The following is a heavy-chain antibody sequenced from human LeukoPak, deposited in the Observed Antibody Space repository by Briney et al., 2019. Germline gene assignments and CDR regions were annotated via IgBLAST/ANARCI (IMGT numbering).Heavy chain of an antibody. J-gene: IGHJ3*02. CDR3: ARDGVVTAILGAFDI. V-gene: IGHV1-69*06. CDR2: IIPIFGTA. CDR1: GGTFSSYA. D-gene: IGHD2-21*02. Sequence: SVKVSCKASGGTFSSYAISWVRQAPGQGLEWMGGIIPIFGTANYAQKFQGRVTITADKSTSTAYMELSSLRSEDTAVYYCARDGVVTAILGAFDIWGQGTMVTVPS.